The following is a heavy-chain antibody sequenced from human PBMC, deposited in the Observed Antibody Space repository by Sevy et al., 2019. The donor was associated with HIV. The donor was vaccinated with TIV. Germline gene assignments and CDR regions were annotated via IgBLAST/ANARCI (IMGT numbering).Heavy chain of an antibody. Sequence: ASVKVSCKSSGDSFSGYTIIWVRQAPGQGLEWMGGIIPISGPAGPTNSAQNFQDRATITADISTHTAYMVLSSLRSEDTALYFCARASSCGGDFDYLQYWGQGTLVTVSS. V-gene: IGHV1-69*06. D-gene: IGHD2-21*02. J-gene: IGHJ1*01. CDR1: GDSFSGYT. CDR3: ARASSCGGDFDYLQY. CDR2: IIPISGPAGPT.